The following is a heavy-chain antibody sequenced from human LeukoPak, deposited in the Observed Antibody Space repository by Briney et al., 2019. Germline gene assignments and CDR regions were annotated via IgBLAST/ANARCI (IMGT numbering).Heavy chain of an antibody. CDR2: IYSGGST. CDR3: ARGRWYCSGGSCYSGGYYYYGMDV. V-gene: IGHV3-66*01. Sequence: QTGGSLRLSCAASGFTVSSNYMSWVRQAPGKGLEWVSVIYSGGSTNYADSVKGRFTISRDNSKNTLYLQMNSLRAEDTAVYYCARGRWYCSGGSCYSGGYYYYGMDVWGQGTTVTVSS. CDR1: GFTVSSNY. D-gene: IGHD2-15*01. J-gene: IGHJ6*02.